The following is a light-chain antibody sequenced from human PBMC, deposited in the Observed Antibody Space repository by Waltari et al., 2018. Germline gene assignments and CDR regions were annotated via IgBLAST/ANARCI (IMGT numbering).Light chain of an antibody. CDR3: QQYRTSPFT. CDR2: ATS. J-gene: IGKJ2*01. CDR1: QSVRSSD. Sequence: EIVLTQSPGPLSLSPGERATLSCRASQSVRSSDLGWYQQKPGQAPRLLMYATSNRDTGVPDRFSGSGSGTEFTLTISRLEPEDFAVYYCQQYRTSPFTFGQGSKLEIK. V-gene: IGKV3-20*01.